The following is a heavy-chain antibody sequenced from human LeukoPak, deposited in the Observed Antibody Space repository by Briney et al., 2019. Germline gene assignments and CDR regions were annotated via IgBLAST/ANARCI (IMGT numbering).Heavy chain of an antibody. Sequence: VKPSETLSLTCTISGGYITNNYWSWIRQPPGKGLEWIGYIYYSGGTNYNPSLKSRVTISVDASKSQFSLELSSVTAADTAIYYCARVSDSRAVGPFDYWGQGTLVTVSS. D-gene: IGHD3-10*01. J-gene: IGHJ4*02. V-gene: IGHV4-59*12. CDR2: IYYSGGT. CDR3: ARVSDSRAVGPFDY. CDR1: GGYITNNY.